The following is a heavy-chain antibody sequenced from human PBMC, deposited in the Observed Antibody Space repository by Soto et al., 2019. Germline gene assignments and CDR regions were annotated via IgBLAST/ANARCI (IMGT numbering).Heavy chain of an antibody. V-gene: IGHV4-39*01. J-gene: IGHJ4*02. CDR1: GGSISSSSYY. D-gene: IGHD3-3*01. CDR3: ARQVGGFLDLSY. Sequence: QLQLQESGPGLVKPSETLSLTCTVSGGSISSSSYYWGWIRQPPGKGLEWIGSIYYSGSTYYTPSLKSRVTISVDTSKNQFSLKLSSVTAADTAVYYCARQVGGFLDLSYWGQGTLVTVSS. CDR2: IYYSGST.